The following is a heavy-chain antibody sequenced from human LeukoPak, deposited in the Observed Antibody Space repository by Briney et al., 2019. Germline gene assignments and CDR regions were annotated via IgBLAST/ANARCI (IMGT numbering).Heavy chain of an antibody. CDR2: ISYDGSNK. CDR3: AKVSSIAARRGFDY. J-gene: IGHJ4*02. CDR1: GFTFSSYG. V-gene: IGHV3-30*18. Sequence: GGSLRLSCAASGFTFSSYGMSWVRQAPGKGLEWVAVISYDGSNKYYADSVKGRFTISRDNSKNTLYLQMNSLRAEDTAVYYCAKVSSIAARRGFDYWGQGTLVTVSS. D-gene: IGHD6-6*01.